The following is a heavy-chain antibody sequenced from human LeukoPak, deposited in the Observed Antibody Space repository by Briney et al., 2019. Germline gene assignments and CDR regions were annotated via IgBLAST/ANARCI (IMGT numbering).Heavy chain of an antibody. CDR2: IYSGGST. CDR3: AREQGYYYDSSGYYRFDY. D-gene: IGHD3-22*01. Sequence: GGPLRLSCTASGFTVSSNYMSWVRQAPGKGLEWVSVIYSGGSTYYADSVKGRFTISRDNSKNTLYLQMNSLRAEDTAVYYCAREQGYYYDSSGYYRFDYWGQGTLVTVSS. CDR1: GFTVSSNY. J-gene: IGHJ4*02. V-gene: IGHV3-66*01.